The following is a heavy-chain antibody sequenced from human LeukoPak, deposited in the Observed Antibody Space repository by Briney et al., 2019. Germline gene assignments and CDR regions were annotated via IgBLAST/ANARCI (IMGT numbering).Heavy chain of an antibody. D-gene: IGHD3-9*01. J-gene: IGHJ6*03. CDR1: GGFISSSSYY. CDR2: IYYSGST. CDR3: ASVPTTSYFDWFNVGNYYYYYMDV. V-gene: IGHV4-39*07. Sequence: PSETLSLTCTVSGGFISSSSYYWGWLRQPPGRGREGFGCIYYSGSTYYNPSRKSRVTISVYTPKNPFSLKLSSVTAADPAYYSCASVPTTSYFDWFNVGNYYYYYMDVWGKGTTVTVSS.